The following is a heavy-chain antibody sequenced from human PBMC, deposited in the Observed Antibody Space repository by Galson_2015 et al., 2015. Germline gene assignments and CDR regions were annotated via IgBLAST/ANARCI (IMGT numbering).Heavy chain of an antibody. V-gene: IGHV3-30-3*01. CDR2: ISYDGSSE. D-gene: IGHD3-3*01. CDR1: GFTFSNYA. CDR3: ARGVRFGVVITGGTFDI. J-gene: IGHJ3*02. Sequence: LRLSCAASGFTFSNYALNWVRQAPGKGLEWVAVISYDGSSEYYADSMKDRFTISRDNSKNTLYLQMNGLKAEDTAVYYCARGVRFGVVITGGTFDIWGQGTMVTV.